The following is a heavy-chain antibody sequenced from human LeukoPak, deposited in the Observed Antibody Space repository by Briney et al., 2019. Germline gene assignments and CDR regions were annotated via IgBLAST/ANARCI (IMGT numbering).Heavy chain of an antibody. V-gene: IGHV3-64*01. CDR3: ARESECGYGYSGMDV. CDR2: ISTNGGST. D-gene: IGHD5-18*01. CDR1: LCTFSSYA. Sequence: EGSLRVSCAASLCTFSSYAMHWVGQAPGKGLEYVSAISTNGGSTNYANSVKGRLTISRDNSKNTLYVQMGSLRAESMAVYYCARESECGYGYSGMDVWGQGTTVTVSS. J-gene: IGHJ6*02.